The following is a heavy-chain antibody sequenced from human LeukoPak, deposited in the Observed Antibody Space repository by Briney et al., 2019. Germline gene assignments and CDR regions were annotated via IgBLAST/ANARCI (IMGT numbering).Heavy chain of an antibody. V-gene: IGHV3-11*04. CDR1: GFTFSDYY. CDR3: AKVLTVTTYYYYGMDV. CDR2: ISSSGSTI. Sequence: GGSLRLSCAASGFTFSDYYMSWIRQAPGKGLEWVSYISSSGSTIYYADSVKGRFTISRDNAKNTLYLQMNSLRAEDTAVYYCAKVLTVTTYYYYGMDVWGQGTTVTVSS. D-gene: IGHD4-11*01. J-gene: IGHJ6*02.